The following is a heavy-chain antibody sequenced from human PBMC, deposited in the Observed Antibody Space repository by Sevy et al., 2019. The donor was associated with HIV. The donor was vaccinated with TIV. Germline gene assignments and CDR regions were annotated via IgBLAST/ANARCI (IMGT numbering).Heavy chain of an antibody. J-gene: IGHJ6*02. CDR2: IYYSGNT. CDR3: AKTETVYYYGMDV. D-gene: IGHD1-1*01. Sequence: SETLSLTCTISGGSIGSSYYWDWVRQRPGKGLELIGTIYYSGNTDYNPSLKSRVTISVDRSKNQVSLKLSSVTAADTAVYYCAKTETVYYYGMDVWGQGTSVTVSS. CDR1: GGSIGSSYY. V-gene: IGHV4-39*01.